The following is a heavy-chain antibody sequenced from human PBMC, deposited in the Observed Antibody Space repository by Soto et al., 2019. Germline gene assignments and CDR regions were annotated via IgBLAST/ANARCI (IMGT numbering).Heavy chain of an antibody. CDR1: GFTFSSYA. D-gene: IGHD1-1*01. CDR3: AKAPIPRNWNDDWFVP. Sequence: GGSLRLSCAASGFTFSSYAMSWVRQAPGKGLEWVSAISGSGGSTYYADPVKGRFTISRDNSKNTLYLQMNSLRAEDTAVYYCAKAPIPRNWNDDWFVPWGQGTLVTVSS. J-gene: IGHJ5*02. V-gene: IGHV3-23*01. CDR2: ISGSGGST.